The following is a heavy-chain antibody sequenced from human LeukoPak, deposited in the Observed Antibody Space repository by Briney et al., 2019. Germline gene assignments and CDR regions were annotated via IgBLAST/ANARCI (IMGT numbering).Heavy chain of an antibody. CDR3: ARDLWQRNFDY. D-gene: IGHD2/OR15-2a*01. J-gene: IGHJ4*02. Sequence: ASVKVSFKASGYTFSSYHIHWVRQAPGQGLEWMGIINPSGGNTKYAQKFQGRVTMTRDTSTSTVYMELSSLRSGDTAVYYCARDLWQRNFDYWGQGTLVTVSS. CDR1: GYTFSSYH. V-gene: IGHV1-46*01. CDR2: INPSGGNT.